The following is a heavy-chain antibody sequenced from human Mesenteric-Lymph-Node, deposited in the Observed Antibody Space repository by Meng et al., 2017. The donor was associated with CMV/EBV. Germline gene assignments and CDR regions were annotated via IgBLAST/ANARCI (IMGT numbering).Heavy chain of an antibody. CDR3: ARWYGGSPGGYYDSSGYYGIDY. Sequence: ASVKVSCKASGYTFTSYDINWVRQATGQGLEWMGWMNPNSGNTGYAQKFQGRVTMTRNTSISTAYMELSSLRSDDTAVYYCARWYGGSPGGYYDSSGYYGIDYWGQGTLVTVSS. D-gene: IGHD3-22*01. J-gene: IGHJ4*02. CDR1: GYTFTSYD. CDR2: MNPNSGNT. V-gene: IGHV1-8*01.